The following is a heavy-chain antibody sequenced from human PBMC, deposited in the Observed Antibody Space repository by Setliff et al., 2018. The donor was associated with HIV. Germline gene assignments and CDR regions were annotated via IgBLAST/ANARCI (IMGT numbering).Heavy chain of an antibody. V-gene: IGHV1-69*05. D-gene: IGHD6-13*01. Sequence: GASVKVSCKASGGTFSTYAISWLRQAPGQGLEWMGGIVPIFSTANYAQKFQGRVTITTDESTSTAYMELSSLRAEDTAVYYCARARPRQLVSSTPPYYFDYWGQGTLVTAPQ. CDR1: GGTFSTYA. J-gene: IGHJ4*02. CDR3: ARARPRQLVSSTPPYYFDY. CDR2: IVPIFSTA.